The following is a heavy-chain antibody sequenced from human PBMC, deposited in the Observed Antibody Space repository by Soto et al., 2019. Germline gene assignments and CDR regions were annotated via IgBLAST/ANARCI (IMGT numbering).Heavy chain of an antibody. Sequence: PGGSLRLSCAVSGFTFSSYSMNWVRQAPGKGLEWVSYISSSSSTIYYADSVKGRFTISRDNAKNSLYLQMNSLRDEDTAVYYCARGAARRTGPFDYWGQGTLVTVSS. V-gene: IGHV3-48*02. CDR3: ARGAARRTGPFDY. CDR1: GFTFSSYS. CDR2: ISSSSSTI. J-gene: IGHJ4*02. D-gene: IGHD6-6*01.